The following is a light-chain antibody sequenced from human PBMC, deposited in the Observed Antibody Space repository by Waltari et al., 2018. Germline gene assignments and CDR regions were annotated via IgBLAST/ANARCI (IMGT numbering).Light chain of an antibody. CDR2: DVS. J-gene: IGLJ2*01. CDR1: SRDVGGYNY. CDR3: CSYAGSSTHVL. Sequence: QSALTQPASVSGSPGQSITLSCTGTSRDVGGYNYVSWYQQYPDKAPKLMIYDVSKRPSGVSNRFSGSKSGNTASLTISGLQAEDEADYYCCSYAGSSTHVLFGGGTKLTVL. V-gene: IGLV2-23*02.